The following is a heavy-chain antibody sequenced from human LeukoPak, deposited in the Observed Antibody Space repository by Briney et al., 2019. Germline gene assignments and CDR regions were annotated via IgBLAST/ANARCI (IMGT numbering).Heavy chain of an antibody. J-gene: IGHJ4*02. CDR1: GGTFSSYT. V-gene: IGHV1-69*04. Sequence: SSVKVSCKASGGTFSSYTISWVRQAPGQGLEWMGRIIPILGIANYAQKFQGRVTITADNSTSTAYMELSSLRSEDTAVYYCAREVGERLPAGLWGQGTLVTVSS. CDR3: AREVGERLPAGL. D-gene: IGHD3-16*01. CDR2: IIPILGIA.